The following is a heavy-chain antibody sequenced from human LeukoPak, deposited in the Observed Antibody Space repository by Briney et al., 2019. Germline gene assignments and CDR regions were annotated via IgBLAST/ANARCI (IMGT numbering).Heavy chain of an antibody. CDR2: IYYSGST. CDR3: ARDPDITIFGVVKGGFDY. J-gene: IGHJ4*02. Sequence: SETLSLTCTVSGGSISSYYWSWIRQPPGKGLEWIGYIYYSGSTNYNPSLKSRVTISVDTSKNQFSLKLSSVTAADTAVYYCARDPDITIFGVVKGGFDYWGQGTLVTVSS. V-gene: IGHV4-59*01. D-gene: IGHD3-3*01. CDR1: GGSISSYY.